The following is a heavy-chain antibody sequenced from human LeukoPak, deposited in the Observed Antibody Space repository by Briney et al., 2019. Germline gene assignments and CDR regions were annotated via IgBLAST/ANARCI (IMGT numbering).Heavy chain of an antibody. V-gene: IGHV3-23*01. D-gene: IGHD2-2*02. Sequence: PRGSLTLSCAASGFTFASYAMSWVRQAPGKGLEWVSAISSSGSTTYYAASVKGRFTIFRDNSKNTLYLQMNSLRAEDTAVYYCAKDIVVVPAAIRAVATIRDYWGQGTLVTVSS. J-gene: IGHJ4*02. CDR1: GFTFASYA. CDR2: ISSSGSTT. CDR3: AKDIVVVPAAIRAVATIRDY.